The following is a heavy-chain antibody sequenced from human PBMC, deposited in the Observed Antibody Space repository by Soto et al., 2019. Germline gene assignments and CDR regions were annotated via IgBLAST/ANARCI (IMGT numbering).Heavy chain of an antibody. CDR2: ISSSSSYT. Sequence: QVQLVESGGGLVKPGGSLRLSCAASGFTFSDYYMSWIRQAPGKGLEWVSYISSSSSYTNYADSVKGRFTISRDNAKNSLYLQMNSLRAEDTAVYYCARALPLYDYYGMDVWGQGTTVTVSS. D-gene: IGHD1-26*01. CDR1: GFTFSDYY. J-gene: IGHJ6*02. CDR3: ARALPLYDYYGMDV. V-gene: IGHV3-11*06.